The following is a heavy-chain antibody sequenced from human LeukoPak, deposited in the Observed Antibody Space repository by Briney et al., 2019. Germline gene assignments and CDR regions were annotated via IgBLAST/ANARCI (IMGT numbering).Heavy chain of an antibody. V-gene: IGHV3-49*03. CDR2: IRSKAYGGTT. Sequence: GGSLRLSCTASEFTFGDYAMSWFRQAPGKGLEWVGFIRSKAYGGTTEYAASVKGRFTISRDDSKSIAYLQMNSLKTEDTAVYYCTRAEYSSGWYVRYYFDYWGQGTLVTVSS. CDR1: EFTFGDYA. CDR3: TRAEYSSGWYVRYYFDY. J-gene: IGHJ4*02. D-gene: IGHD6-19*01.